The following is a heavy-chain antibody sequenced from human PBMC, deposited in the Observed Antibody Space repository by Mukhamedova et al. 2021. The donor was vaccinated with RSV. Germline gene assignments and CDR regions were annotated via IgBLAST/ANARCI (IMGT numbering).Heavy chain of an antibody. CDR3: ARDSSYFYYYMDV. V-gene: IGHV4-59*01. J-gene: IGHJ6*03. Sequence: VTISVDTSKNQFSLKVSSVTAADTAVYYCARDSSYFYYYMDVWGKGTTVTVPS. D-gene: IGHD2-2*01.